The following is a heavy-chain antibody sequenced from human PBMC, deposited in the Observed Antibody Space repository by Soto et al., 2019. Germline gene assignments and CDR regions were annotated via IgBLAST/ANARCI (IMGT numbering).Heavy chain of an antibody. CDR3: ARPSIVVVPAATSGYYYGMDV. CDR2: ISAYNGNT. V-gene: IGHV1-18*04. D-gene: IGHD2-2*01. Sequence: GASVKVSCKASGYTFTSYGISWVRQAPGQGLERMGWISAYNGNTNYAQKLQGRVTMTTDTSTSTAYMELRSLRSDDTAVYYCARPSIVVVPAATSGYYYGMDVWGQRTTVTVSS. CDR1: GYTFTSYG. J-gene: IGHJ6*02.